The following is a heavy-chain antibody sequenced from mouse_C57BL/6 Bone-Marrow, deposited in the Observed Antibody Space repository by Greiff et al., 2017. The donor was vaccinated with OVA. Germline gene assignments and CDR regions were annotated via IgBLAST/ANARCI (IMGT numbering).Heavy chain of an antibody. V-gene: IGHV1-53*01. Sequence: VQLQQSGTELVKPGASVKLSCKASGYTFTSYWMHWVKQRPGQGLEWIGNINPGSGGTNYNEKFKSKATLTVDKSSSTAYMQLSSLTSEDSEVYYCACYLFYWYLDVWGTGTTVTVSS. J-gene: IGHJ1*03. CDR3: ACYLFYWYLDV. CDR1: GYTFTSYW. CDR2: INPGSGGT.